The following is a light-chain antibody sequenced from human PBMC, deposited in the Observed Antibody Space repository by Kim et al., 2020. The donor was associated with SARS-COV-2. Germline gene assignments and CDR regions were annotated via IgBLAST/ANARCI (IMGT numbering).Light chain of an antibody. Sequence: SPGESATLSCRTSQTVSSSFLALYQQKPGQAPRLLIYGESVRATGIPDRCSGSGSETDFTLTISGLEPEDFAVYYCQQFDTSPVTFGQGTRLEI. CDR2: GES. CDR1: QTVSSSF. CDR3: QQFDTSPVT. J-gene: IGKJ5*01. V-gene: IGKV3-20*01.